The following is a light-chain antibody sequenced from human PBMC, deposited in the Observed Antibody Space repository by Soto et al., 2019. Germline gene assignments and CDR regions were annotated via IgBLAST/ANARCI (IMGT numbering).Light chain of an antibody. CDR3: QQLYTYPRT. CDR2: AAT. Sequence: DILLTQSPSFLSASVGDRVTITCRASQDISNYLAWYQQTAGKAPKLLIYAATTLQSGVPSRFSGSGSGTVFTLTISSLQPEDFATYYCQQLYTYPRTFGPGTKVDLK. J-gene: IGKJ3*01. V-gene: IGKV1-9*01. CDR1: QDISNY.